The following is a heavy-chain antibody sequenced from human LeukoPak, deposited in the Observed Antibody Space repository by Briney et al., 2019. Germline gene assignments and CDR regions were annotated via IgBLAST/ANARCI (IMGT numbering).Heavy chain of an antibody. Sequence: SETLSLTCTVSGDSISSSGYYWGWIRQSPAKGLEWIGSIYYGGTSYYNPSLKSRVTISVDTSKNQFSLKMSSVTAADTAVYYCARVTTAGSYYMDVWGTGTTVIVSS. CDR3: ARVTTAGSYYMDV. J-gene: IGHJ6*03. D-gene: IGHD6-19*01. CDR1: GDSISSSGYY. CDR2: IYYGGTS. V-gene: IGHV4-39*07.